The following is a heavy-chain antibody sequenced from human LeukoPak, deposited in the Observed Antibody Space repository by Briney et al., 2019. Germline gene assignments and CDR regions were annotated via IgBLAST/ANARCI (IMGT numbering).Heavy chain of an antibody. CDR3: ARTPRYDFWSGYYAVDY. D-gene: IGHD3-3*01. Sequence: PGGSLRLSCAASGFTFSSYSMNWVRQAPGKGLEWVSSISSSSSYIYYADSVKGRFTISRDNAKNSLYLQMNSLRAEDTAVYYCARTPRYDFWSGYYAVDYWGQGTLVTVSS. J-gene: IGHJ4*02. CDR1: GFTFSSYS. V-gene: IGHV3-21*01. CDR2: ISSSSSYI.